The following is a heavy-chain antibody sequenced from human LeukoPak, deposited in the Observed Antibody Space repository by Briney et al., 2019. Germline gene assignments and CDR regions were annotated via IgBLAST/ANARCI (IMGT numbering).Heavy chain of an antibody. CDR1: GGSISSSYY. CDR3: ARRATGSGYYSYYYYYYMDV. V-gene: IGHV4-39*01. J-gene: IGHJ6*03. CDR2: IYYSGST. Sequence: PSETLSLTCTVSGGSISSSYYWGWIRQPPGKGLEWIGSIYYSGSTYYNPSLKSRVTISVDTSKNQFSLKLSSVTAADTAVYYCARRATGSGYYSYYYYYYMDVWGKGTTVTVSS. D-gene: IGHD3-22*01.